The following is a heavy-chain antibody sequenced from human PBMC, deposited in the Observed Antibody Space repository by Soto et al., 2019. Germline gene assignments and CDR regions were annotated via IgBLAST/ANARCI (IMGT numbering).Heavy chain of an antibody. CDR1: GFTFSSYS. D-gene: IGHD5-12*01. V-gene: IGHV3-48*02. Sequence: GGSLRLSCAASGFTFSSYSMNWVRQAPGKGLEWVSYISSSSSTIYYADAVKGRFTISRDNAKNSLYLQMNSLRDEDTSVYYCARDPMQEAVATYYYYGMEVWGQGTTVTVSS. CDR3: ARDPMQEAVATYYYYGMEV. J-gene: IGHJ6*02. CDR2: ISSSSSTI.